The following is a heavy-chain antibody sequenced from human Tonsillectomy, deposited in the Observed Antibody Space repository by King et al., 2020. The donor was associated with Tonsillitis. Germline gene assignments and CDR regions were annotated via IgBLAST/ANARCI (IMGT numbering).Heavy chain of an antibody. CDR2: IDPSDSYT. CDR1: GYIFTKYW. D-gene: IGHD3-10*01. V-gene: IGHV5-10-1*03. CDR3: ARRSGINRGNYDAFDV. Sequence: LQLVQSATEVKKPGESLRISCKASGYIFTKYWITWVRQTPGRGLEWMGRIDPSDSYTNYGPSFEGHVTISVDKSITTAFLEWSSLEASDTGIYFCARRSGINRGNYDAFDVWGQGTLVAVSS. J-gene: IGHJ3*01.